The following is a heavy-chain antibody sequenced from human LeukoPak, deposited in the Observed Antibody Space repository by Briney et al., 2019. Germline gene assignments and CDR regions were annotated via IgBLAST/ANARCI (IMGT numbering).Heavy chain of an antibody. CDR1: GFTFRSYS. CDR3: ARGYSSSWYEYYFDY. V-gene: IGHV3-48*01. Sequence: GGSLRLSCAASGFTFRSYSMNWVRQAPGKGLEWVSYISSSSSTIYYADSVKGRFTISRDNAKNSLYLQMNSLRAEDTAVYYCARGYSSSWYEYYFDYWGQGTLVTASS. CDR2: ISSSSSTI. D-gene: IGHD6-13*01. J-gene: IGHJ4*02.